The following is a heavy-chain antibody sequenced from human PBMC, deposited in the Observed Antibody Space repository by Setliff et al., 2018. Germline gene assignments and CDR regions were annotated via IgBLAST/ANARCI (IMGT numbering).Heavy chain of an antibody. V-gene: IGHV1-18*01. CDR2: ISTYMGNT. CDR1: GYNFITFG. D-gene: IGHD5-12*01. Sequence: ASVKVSCKTSGYNFITFGISWVRQAPGQGLEWMGWISTYMGNTNYAQKFEGRVTMTTDSSTKTVYMELRSLTSDDTAIYYCTRGPGPNVVVAMPFDRWGQGTLVTVSS. J-gene: IGHJ4*02. CDR3: TRGPGPNVVVAMPFDR.